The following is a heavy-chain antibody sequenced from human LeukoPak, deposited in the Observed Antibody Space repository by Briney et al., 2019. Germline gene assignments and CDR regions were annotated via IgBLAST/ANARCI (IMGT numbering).Heavy chain of an antibody. Sequence: GASVKVSCKASGYTFTSYYMHWARQAPGQGLEWMGIINPSGGSTSYAQKFQGRVTMTRDTSTSTVYMELSSLRSEDTAVYYCAVSSITMIVGDWGQGTLVTVSS. V-gene: IGHV1-46*01. D-gene: IGHD3-22*01. CDR1: GYTFTSYY. J-gene: IGHJ4*02. CDR2: INPSGGST. CDR3: AVSSITMIVGD.